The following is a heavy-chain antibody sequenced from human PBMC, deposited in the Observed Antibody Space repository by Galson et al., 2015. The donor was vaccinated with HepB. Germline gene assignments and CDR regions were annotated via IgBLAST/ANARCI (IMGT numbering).Heavy chain of an antibody. Sequence: SLRLSCAASGFTFTSYVMHWVHQAPGKGLEWVAVIWFDGSNKYYADSVKGRFTISRDNSKNTLYLQMNSLRAEDTAFYYCASGSYYSDSSGPGGDYWGQGTLVTVSS. D-gene: IGHD3-22*01. CDR3: ASGSYYSDSSGPGGDY. V-gene: IGHV3-33*01. CDR2: IWFDGSNK. CDR1: GFTFTSYV. J-gene: IGHJ4*02.